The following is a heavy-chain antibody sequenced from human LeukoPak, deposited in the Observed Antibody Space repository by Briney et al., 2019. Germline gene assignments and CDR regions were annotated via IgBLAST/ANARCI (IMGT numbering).Heavy chain of an antibody. CDR1: GFNFRAYW. D-gene: IGHD6-13*01. J-gene: IGHJ4*02. Sequence: AGGSLRLSCTTSGFNFRAYWMGWVRQAPGKGLEWVSAISGSGGSTYYADSVKGRFTISRDNSKNTLYLQMNSLRAEDTAVYYCAKTGNGQQLGYFDYWGQGTLVTVSS. CDR2: ISGSGGST. V-gene: IGHV3-23*01. CDR3: AKTGNGQQLGYFDY.